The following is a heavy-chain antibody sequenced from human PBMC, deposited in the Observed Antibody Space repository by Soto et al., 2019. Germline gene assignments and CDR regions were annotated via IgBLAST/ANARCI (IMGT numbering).Heavy chain of an antibody. Sequence: QITLKESGPTLVKPTQTLTLTCTFSGFSLSTSGVGVGWIRQPPGKALEWLALIYWNDDKRYSPSLKSRLTIPKDTSKNQVVLTMTNMDPVDTATYYCARQPMVRGVLTPTYYYYGMDVWGQGTTVTVSS. CDR2: IYWNDDK. V-gene: IGHV2-5*01. CDR1: GFSLSTSGVG. J-gene: IGHJ6*02. D-gene: IGHD3-10*01. CDR3: ARQPMVRGVLTPTYYYYGMDV.